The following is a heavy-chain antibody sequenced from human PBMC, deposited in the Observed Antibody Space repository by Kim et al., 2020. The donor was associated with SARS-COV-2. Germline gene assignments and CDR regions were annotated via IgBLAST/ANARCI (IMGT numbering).Heavy chain of an antibody. Sequence: GGSLRLSCAASGFTFSSYSMNWVRQAPGKGLEWVSYISSSSTIYYADSVKGRFTISRDNAKNSLYLQMNSLRDEDTAVYYCARDWVHDYGDYGYWGQGTL. CDR2: ISSSSTI. D-gene: IGHD4-17*01. J-gene: IGHJ4*02. CDR3: ARDWVHDYGDYGY. V-gene: IGHV3-48*02. CDR1: GFTFSSYS.